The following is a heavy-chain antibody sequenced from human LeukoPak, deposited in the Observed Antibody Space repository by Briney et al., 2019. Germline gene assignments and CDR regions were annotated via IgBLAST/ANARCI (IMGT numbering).Heavy chain of an antibody. Sequence: IPSQTLSLTCTVSGGSISSGDYYWSWIRQHPGKGLEWIGYIYYSGSTYYNPSLKSRVSISVDTSKNQFSLKLNSVTAADTAVYYCARGLVRGVILNWFDPWGQGTLVTVSS. CDR3: ARGLVRGVILNWFDP. J-gene: IGHJ5*02. D-gene: IGHD3-10*01. CDR2: IYYSGST. V-gene: IGHV4-31*03. CDR1: GGSISSGDYY.